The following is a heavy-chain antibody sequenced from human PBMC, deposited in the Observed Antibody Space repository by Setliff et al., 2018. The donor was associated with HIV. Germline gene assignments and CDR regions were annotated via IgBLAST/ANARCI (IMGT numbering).Heavy chain of an antibody. CDR3: ARRGLRGSSGFPYYFYMDV. J-gene: IGHJ6*03. CDR2: ITHSENT. D-gene: IGHD3-22*01. V-gene: IGHV4-34*01. Sequence: PSDTLSLTCAVYGGSFSAYYWTWIRQPPGKGLEWIGEITHSENTKYNPSLRSRVTISVDTSKNQFSLKLTSVTAADTAVYYCARRGLRGSSGFPYYFYMDVWDKGTTVTVSS. CDR1: GGSFSAYY.